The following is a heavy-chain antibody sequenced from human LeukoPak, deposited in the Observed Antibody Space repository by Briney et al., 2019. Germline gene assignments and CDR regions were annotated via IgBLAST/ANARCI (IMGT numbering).Heavy chain of an antibody. J-gene: IGHJ6*02. V-gene: IGHV3-48*02. CDR1: GFTFSSYS. CDR3: AREAGYSSGWSKLAPLDYYYYGMDV. CDR2: ISSSSSTI. Sequence: PGGSLRLSCAASGFTFSSYSMNWVRQAPGKGLGWVSYISSSSSTIYYADSVKGRFTISRDNAKNSLYLQMNSLRDEDTAVYYCAREAGYSSGWSKLAPLDYYYYGMDVWGQGTTVTVSS. D-gene: IGHD6-19*01.